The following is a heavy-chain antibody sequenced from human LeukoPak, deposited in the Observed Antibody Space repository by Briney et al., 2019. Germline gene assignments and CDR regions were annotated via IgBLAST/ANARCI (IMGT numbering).Heavy chain of an antibody. CDR3: AKGVSSWYPPHFDY. D-gene: IGHD6-13*01. CDR2: ISYDGNNK. CDR1: GFRFRNYA. Sequence: GGSLRLSCAASGFRFRNYAMSWVRQAPGKGLEWVAVISYDGNNKYYAESVKGRFTISRDNPKNTLYLQMNSLRAEDTAVYYCAKGVSSWYPPHFDYWGQGTLITVSS. V-gene: IGHV3-30*18. J-gene: IGHJ4*02.